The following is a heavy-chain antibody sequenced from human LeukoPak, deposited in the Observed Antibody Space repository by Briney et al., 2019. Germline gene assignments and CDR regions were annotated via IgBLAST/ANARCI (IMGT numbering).Heavy chain of an antibody. D-gene: IGHD3-3*02. V-gene: IGHV3-23*01. CDR3: AKDRAYYHLWDGYYRNWFDP. CDR1: GFTFDNFA. J-gene: IGHJ5*02. Sequence: GGSLRLSCAASGFTFDNFAMTWVRQAPGKGLERVSGISGSGGSTYYIDSVKGRFIISRDNSKNTLYLQMNSVSAEDTAVYYCAKDRAYYHLWDGYYRNWFDPWGQGTLVIVSS. CDR2: ISGSGGST.